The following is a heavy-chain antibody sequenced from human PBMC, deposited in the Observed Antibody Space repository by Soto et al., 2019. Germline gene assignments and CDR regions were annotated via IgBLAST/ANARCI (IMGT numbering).Heavy chain of an antibody. D-gene: IGHD2-8*02. Sequence: QVQLEQSGPGLVKPSQTLTLTCNISGGSITSTNHYWSWIRQSPREGLEWIGYIYDSGITNYNPSFNGRVTIFGDTSQSPFSLIMHSVTVADSAVYYCAREVSGTGAFDYWGRGTLVTVSS. CDR3: AREVSGTGAFDY. CDR2: IYDSGIT. V-gene: IGHV4-31*02. J-gene: IGHJ4*02. CDR1: GGSITSTNHY.